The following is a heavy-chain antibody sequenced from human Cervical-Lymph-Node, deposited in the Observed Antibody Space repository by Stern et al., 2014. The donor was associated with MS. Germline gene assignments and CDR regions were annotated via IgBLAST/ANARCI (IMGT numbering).Heavy chain of an antibody. CDR3: ARGSSPNWFDP. CDR2: IKEDGSEE. CDR1: GFQFRTYW. Sequence: EVHLVESGGGLVQPGGSRRLSCIASGFQFRTYWMSWVRQAPGKGPEWVAEIKEDGSEEGYLDSVKGRFTISRDNAKNSLYLQMNSLRAEDTAVYYCARGSSPNWFDPWGQGTLVTVSS. D-gene: IGHD6-13*01. V-gene: IGHV3-7*04. J-gene: IGHJ5*02.